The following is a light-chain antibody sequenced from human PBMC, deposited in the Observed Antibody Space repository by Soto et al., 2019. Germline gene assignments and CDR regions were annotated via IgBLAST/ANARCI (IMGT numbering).Light chain of an antibody. Sequence: QPVLTQPPSVSGAPGQRVTISCTGSSSNIGAGYDVHWYQQVPGTAPKLLIFGNNNRPSGVPERFSGSQSGTSASLAITGLQAEDEADYYCQSYDSSLSGSYVFGTGTKVTVL. CDR2: GNN. J-gene: IGLJ1*01. CDR1: SSNIGAGYD. CDR3: QSYDSSLSGSYV. V-gene: IGLV1-40*01.